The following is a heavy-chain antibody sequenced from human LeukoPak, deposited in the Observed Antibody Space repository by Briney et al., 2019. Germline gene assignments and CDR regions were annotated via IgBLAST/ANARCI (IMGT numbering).Heavy chain of an antibody. CDR2: ISSSSSYI. V-gene: IGHV3-21*05. J-gene: IGHJ5*02. CDR3: ARDGTIFGVVIDTWFDP. CDR1: GFTFSSYE. D-gene: IGHD3-3*01. Sequence: GGSLRLSCAASGFTFSSYEMNWVRQAPGKGLEWVSYISSSSSYIYYADSVKGRFTISRDNAKNSLYLQMNSLRAEDTAVYYCARDGTIFGVVIDTWFDPWGQGTLVTVSS.